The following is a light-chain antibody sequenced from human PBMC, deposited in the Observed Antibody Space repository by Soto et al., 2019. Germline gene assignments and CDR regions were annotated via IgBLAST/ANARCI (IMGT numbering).Light chain of an antibody. Sequence: EIVLTQSPATLSFSPGERATLSCRASQSVSNNYLAWYQQKPGQAPRLLIYGASNRATGIPDRFSGSGSGTGFTLTISRLEPEDFAVYYCQQYGTSPFTFGPGTKVDIK. V-gene: IGKV3-20*01. CDR2: GAS. CDR3: QQYGTSPFT. CDR1: QSVSNNY. J-gene: IGKJ3*01.